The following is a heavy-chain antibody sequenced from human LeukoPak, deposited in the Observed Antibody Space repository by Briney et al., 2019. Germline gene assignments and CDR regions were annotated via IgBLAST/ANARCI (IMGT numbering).Heavy chain of an antibody. J-gene: IGHJ3*02. Sequence: ASVKVSCKASGYTFTGYYMHWVRQAPGQGLEWMGWINPNSGGTNYAQKFQGRVTMTRDTSISTAYMELRSLRSDDTAVYYCARGGAAAGTGGNAFDIWGQGTMVTVSS. CDR2: INPNSGGT. V-gene: IGHV1-2*02. D-gene: IGHD6-13*01. CDR3: ARGGAAAGTGGNAFDI. CDR1: GYTFTGYY.